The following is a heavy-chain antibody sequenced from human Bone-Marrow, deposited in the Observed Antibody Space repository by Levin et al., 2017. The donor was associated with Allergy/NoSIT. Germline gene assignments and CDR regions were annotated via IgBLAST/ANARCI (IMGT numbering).Heavy chain of an antibody. CDR1: GFIFRDHY. J-gene: IGHJ4*02. Sequence: GESLKISCAASGFIFRDHYMSWIRQAPGKGLEWISYMSSDGLSIYYADPVKGRFTISRDNGNNSLYLQMNGLRDEDTAVYYCARAGAVAGNDYWGQGILVTVSS. CDR3: ARAGAVAGNDY. D-gene: IGHD6-19*01. V-gene: IGHV3-11*01. CDR2: MSSDGLSI.